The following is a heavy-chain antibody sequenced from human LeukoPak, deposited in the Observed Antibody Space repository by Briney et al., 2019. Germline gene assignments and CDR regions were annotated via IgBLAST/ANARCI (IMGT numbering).Heavy chain of an antibody. CDR1: GGTFSSYA. CDR2: IIPIFGTA. D-gene: IGHD1-26*01. V-gene: IGHV1-69*06. CDR3: AREVSVGNWFDP. J-gene: IGHJ5*02. Sequence: SVKVSCKASGGTFSSYAISWVRQAPGQGLDWMGGIIPIFGTANYAQKFQGRVTITADKSTSTAYMELSSLRSEDTAVYYCAREVSVGNWFDPWGQGTLVTVSS.